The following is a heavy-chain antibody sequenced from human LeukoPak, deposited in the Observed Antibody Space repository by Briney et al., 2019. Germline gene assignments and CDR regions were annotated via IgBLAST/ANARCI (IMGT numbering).Heavy chain of an antibody. CDR2: ISSNGDST. D-gene: IGHD3/OR15-3a*01. J-gene: IGHJ3*02. Sequence: GGSLRLSCTASGFAFGSYIMHWVRQAPGKGLEYVSAISSNGDSTYYVNYVKGRFTISRDNSKNTLYLQMGSLRAEDMVVYYCARDGPDAFDIWGQGTMVTVSS. V-gene: IGHV3-64*01. CDR3: ARDGPDAFDI. CDR1: GFAFGSYI.